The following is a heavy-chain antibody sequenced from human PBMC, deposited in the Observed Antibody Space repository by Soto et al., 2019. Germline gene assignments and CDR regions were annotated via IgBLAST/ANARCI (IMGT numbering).Heavy chain of an antibody. CDR3: ARVRENSGYDFHS. J-gene: IGHJ4*02. V-gene: IGHV1-8*01. CDR2: MSPSSGNT. D-gene: IGHD5-12*01. Sequence: GASVKVSCKASGYTFTSYHINWVRQAPGQGLEWMAWMSPSSGNTGSALKFQDRVTLTRSTSISTAYMELSSLTSEDTAVYYCARVRENSGYDFHSWRPATLVTVSS. CDR1: GYTFTSYH.